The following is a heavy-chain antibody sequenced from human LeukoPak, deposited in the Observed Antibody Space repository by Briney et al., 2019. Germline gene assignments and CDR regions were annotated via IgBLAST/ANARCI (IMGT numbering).Heavy chain of an antibody. Sequence: SETLSLTCTVSGGSISSGSYYWSWIRQPAGKGLEWIGRIHTSGSTNYNPSLKSRVTISVDTSKNQFSLKLSSVTAADTAVYYCARSGAGRWFGELLHYFDYWGQGTLVTVSS. J-gene: IGHJ4*02. CDR2: IHTSGST. D-gene: IGHD3-10*01. CDR1: GGSISSGSYY. V-gene: IGHV4-61*02. CDR3: ARSGAGRWFGELLHYFDY.